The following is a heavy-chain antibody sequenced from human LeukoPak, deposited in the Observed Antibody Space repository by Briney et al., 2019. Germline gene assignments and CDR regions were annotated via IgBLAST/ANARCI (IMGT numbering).Heavy chain of an antibody. CDR2: ISGSGGST. J-gene: IGHJ6*03. V-gene: IGHV3-23*01. Sequence: PGGSLRLSCAASGFTFSSYGMSWVRQAPGKGLEWVSAISGSGGSTYYADSVKGRFTISRDNSKNTLYLQMNSLRAEDTAVYYCAKDDYYDSSGYLNYMDVWGKGTTVTVSS. CDR3: AKDDYYDSSGYLNYMDV. CDR1: GFTFSSYG. D-gene: IGHD3-22*01.